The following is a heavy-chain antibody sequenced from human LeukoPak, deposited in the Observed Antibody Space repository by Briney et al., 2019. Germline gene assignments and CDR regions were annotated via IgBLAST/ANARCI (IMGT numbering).Heavy chain of an antibody. J-gene: IGHJ5*02. Sequence: PGGSLRLSCAASGFTFSTYSMSWVRQAPGKGLEWVSAIRGGAEITYYADSVRGRFTISRDNYKDTLTLQMNSLRAEDTAIYYCAILSWDGRGTFSWGQGTLVTVSS. D-gene: IGHD2/OR15-2a*01. CDR1: GFTFSTYS. V-gene: IGHV3-23*01. CDR2: IRGGAEIT. CDR3: AILSWDGRGTFS.